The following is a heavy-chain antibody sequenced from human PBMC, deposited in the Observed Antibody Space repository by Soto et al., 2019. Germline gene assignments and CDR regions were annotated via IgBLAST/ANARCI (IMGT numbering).Heavy chain of an antibody. CDR2: IYSGGST. D-gene: IGHD3-9*01. Sequence: GGSLRLSCAAPGFTVSSNYMSWVRQAPGKGLEWVSVIYSGGSTYYADSVKGRFTISRDDSKNTLYLQMNSLRAEDTAVYYCARDRGDDILTGLNWFDPWGQGTLVTVSS. V-gene: IGHV3-66*01. J-gene: IGHJ5*02. CDR3: ARDRGDDILTGLNWFDP. CDR1: GFTVSSNY.